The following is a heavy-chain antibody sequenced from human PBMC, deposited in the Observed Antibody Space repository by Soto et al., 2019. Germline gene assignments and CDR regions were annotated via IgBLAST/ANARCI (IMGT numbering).Heavy chain of an antibody. CDR2: ISSSGSTI. CDR3: AREAGAARYYYYYYGMDV. CDR1: GFTFSDYY. D-gene: IGHD1-26*01. Sequence: GGSLSLSCAASGFTFSDYYMSWIRQAPGKGLEWVSYISSSGSTIYYADSVKGRFTISRDNAKNSLYLQMNSLRAEDTAVYYCAREAGAARYYYYYYGMDVWGQGTTVTVSS. V-gene: IGHV3-11*01. J-gene: IGHJ6*02.